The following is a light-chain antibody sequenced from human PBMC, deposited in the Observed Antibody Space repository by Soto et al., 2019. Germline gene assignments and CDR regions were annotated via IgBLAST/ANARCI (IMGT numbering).Light chain of an antibody. V-gene: IGLV2-8*01. CDR3: CSYAGSRTFV. CDR1: SSDVGGYNF. J-gene: IGLJ2*01. Sequence: QSALSQPPSASGSPGQSVTISCTGSSSDVGGYNFVSWYQHLPGKAPKLMIYEVIQRPSGVPDRFSGSKSGNTASLTVSGLRAEDEAHYHCCSYAGSRTFVFGGGTKLTVL. CDR2: EVI.